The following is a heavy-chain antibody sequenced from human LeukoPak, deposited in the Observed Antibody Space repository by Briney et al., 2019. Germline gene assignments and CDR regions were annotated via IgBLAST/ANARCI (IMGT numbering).Heavy chain of an antibody. Sequence: SETLSLTCAVYGGSFSGYYWSWIRQPPGKGLEWIGEINHSGSTNYSPSLKSRVTISVDTSKNQFSLKLSSVTAADTAVYYCARAGYSSSWYLEYYYYGMDVWGQGTTVTVSS. CDR1: GGSFSGYY. V-gene: IGHV4-34*01. CDR3: ARAGYSSSWYLEYYYYGMDV. D-gene: IGHD6-13*01. CDR2: INHSGST. J-gene: IGHJ6*02.